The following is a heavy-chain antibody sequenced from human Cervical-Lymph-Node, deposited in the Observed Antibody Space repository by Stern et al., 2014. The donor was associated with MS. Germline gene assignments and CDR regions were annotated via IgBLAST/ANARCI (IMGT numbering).Heavy chain of an antibody. V-gene: IGHV1-69*01. Sequence: QVQLVQSGAEVKKPGSSVKVSCKASGGTFSSYAISWVRQAPGQGLEWMGGILPLLGTANYGQKFQASVTITAAESTSTAYMELSSLRSEDTAVYYCASPDYGGNSDYYYYGMDVWGQGTTVTVSS. CDR1: GGTFSSYA. J-gene: IGHJ6*02. D-gene: IGHD4-23*01. CDR2: ILPLLGTA. CDR3: ASPDYGGNSDYYYYGMDV.